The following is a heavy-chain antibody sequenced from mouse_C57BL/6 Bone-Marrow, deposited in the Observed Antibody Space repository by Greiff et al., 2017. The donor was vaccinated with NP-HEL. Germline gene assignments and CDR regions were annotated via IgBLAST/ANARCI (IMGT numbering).Heavy chain of an antibody. Sequence: ESGPGILQSSQTLSLTCSFSGFSLSTSGMGVSWIRQPSGKGLEWLAHIYWDDDKRYNPSLKSRLTISKDTSRNQVFLKITSVDTADTATYYCARSRWLLRRDAMDYWGQGTSVTVSS. D-gene: IGHD2-3*01. V-gene: IGHV8-12*01. J-gene: IGHJ4*01. CDR3: ARSRWLLRRDAMDY. CDR1: GFSLSTSGMG. CDR2: IYWDDDK.